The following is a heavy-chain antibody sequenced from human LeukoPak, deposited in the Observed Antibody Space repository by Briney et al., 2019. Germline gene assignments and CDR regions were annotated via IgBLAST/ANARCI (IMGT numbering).Heavy chain of an antibody. V-gene: IGHV3-23*01. J-gene: IGHJ1*01. Sequence: QSGGSLRLSCAASGFTFSSYGMSWVRQAPGKGLEWVSAISGSGGSTYYADSVKGRFTISRDNSKNSLYLQMNSLRAEDTAVYYCARDPPGYSSSWHEYFQHWGQGTLVTVSS. D-gene: IGHD6-13*01. CDR3: ARDPPGYSSSWHEYFQH. CDR2: ISGSGGST. CDR1: GFTFSSYG.